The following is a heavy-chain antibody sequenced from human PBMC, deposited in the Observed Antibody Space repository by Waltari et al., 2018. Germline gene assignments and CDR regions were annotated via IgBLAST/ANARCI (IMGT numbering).Heavy chain of an antibody. D-gene: IGHD5-18*01. V-gene: IGHV4-59*01. CDR2: IYYSGST. CDR3: ASGGERWLQPLDY. J-gene: IGHJ4*02. CDR1: GGSISSYY. Sequence: QVQLQESGPGLLKPSETLSLTCTVSGGSISSYYWSWIRQPPGKGLEWIGYIYYSGSTNYNPSLKSRVTISVDTSKNQFSLKLSSVTAADTAVYYCASGGERWLQPLDYWGQGTLVTVSS.